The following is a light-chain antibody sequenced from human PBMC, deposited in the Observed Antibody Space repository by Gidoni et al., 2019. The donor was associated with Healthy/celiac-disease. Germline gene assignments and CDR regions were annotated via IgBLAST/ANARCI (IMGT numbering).Light chain of an antibody. Sequence: EIVLTQSPAPLSLSPGERAPLSCRTSQSVSSYLAWYQQKPAQAPRLLIYDASNRATGSPARFSGSGSGTEFTLTISSLEPEDFAVYYCQQRSNWPPYTFGQXTKLEIK. CDR1: QSVSSY. V-gene: IGKV3-11*01. J-gene: IGKJ2*01. CDR2: DAS. CDR3: QQRSNWPPYT.